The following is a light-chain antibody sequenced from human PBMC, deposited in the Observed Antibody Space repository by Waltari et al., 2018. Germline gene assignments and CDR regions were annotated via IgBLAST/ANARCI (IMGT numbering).Light chain of an antibody. CDR1: QSVLYSSNNKNY. Sequence: DIVMTQSPDSLAVSLGERATIHCKPTQSVLYSSNNKNYLAWYQQKPGQPPKLRIYWAATRESGVPDRFSGSGSGTDFTLTISSLKAEDVAVYYCQQYYSTPLTFGPGTKVDIK. J-gene: IGKJ3*01. CDR2: WAA. V-gene: IGKV4-1*01. CDR3: QQYYSTPLT.